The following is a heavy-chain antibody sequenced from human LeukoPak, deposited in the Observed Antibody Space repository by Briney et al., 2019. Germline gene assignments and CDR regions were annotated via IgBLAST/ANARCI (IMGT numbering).Heavy chain of an antibody. CDR3: AREYDYDDAFDI. CDR2: IYYSGST. CDR1: GGSISSYY. V-gene: IGHV4-59*01. J-gene: IGHJ3*02. D-gene: IGHD3-22*01. Sequence: SETLSLTCTVSGGSISSYYWSWIRQPPGKGLEWIGYIYYSGSTNYNPSFKSRVTISVDTSKNQFSLKLSSVTAADTAVYYWAREYDYDDAFDIWGQGTMVTVSS.